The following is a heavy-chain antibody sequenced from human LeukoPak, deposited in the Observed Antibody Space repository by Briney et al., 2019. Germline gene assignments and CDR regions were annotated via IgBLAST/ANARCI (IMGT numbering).Heavy chain of an antibody. J-gene: IGHJ3*01. Sequence: GGSLRLSCAASGFTFSSYWIHWVRQAPGEGLVWVSRIHSDGSRTSYADSVKGRFTISRDNAKNTLYLQMKRLRAEDTDVYYCARDREGQPGSWGQGTMVTVSS. CDR2: IHSDGSRT. CDR3: ARDREGQPGS. D-gene: IGHD6-13*01. CDR1: GFTFSSYW. V-gene: IGHV3-74*01.